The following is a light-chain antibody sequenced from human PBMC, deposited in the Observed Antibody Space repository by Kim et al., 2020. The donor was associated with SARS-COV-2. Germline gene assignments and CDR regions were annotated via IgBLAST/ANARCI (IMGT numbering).Light chain of an antibody. CDR2: GKN. J-gene: IGLJ3*02. V-gene: IGLV3-19*01. Sequence: LGPTVRITCQGDSIRSYYASWYQKKPGQAPVLVIYGKNNRPSGIPDRFSGSSSGNTASLTITGAQGEDEADYYCNSRDSSGNHLVFGGGTKLTVL. CDR1: SIRSYY. CDR3: NSRDSSGNHLV.